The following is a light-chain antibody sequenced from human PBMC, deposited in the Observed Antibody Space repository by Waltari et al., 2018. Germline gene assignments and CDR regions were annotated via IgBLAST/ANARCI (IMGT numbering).Light chain of an antibody. Sequence: QSALTQPASVSGAPGQSITISCPGAPSAAGGYHSVSWYQQRPGKAPKLLIFDVSNRPSGVSNRFSGSKSGNTASLTISGLQAEDEAAYYCGSYTGSTTWVFGGGTKLTVL. CDR2: DVS. V-gene: IGLV2-14*01. CDR1: PSAAGGYHS. J-gene: IGLJ3*02. CDR3: GSYTGSTTWV.